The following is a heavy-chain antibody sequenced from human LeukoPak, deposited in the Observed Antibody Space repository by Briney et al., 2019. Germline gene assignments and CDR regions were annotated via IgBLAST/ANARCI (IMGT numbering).Heavy chain of an antibody. CDR3: AKGAGSTMIVVVTSGFDY. J-gene: IGHJ4*02. D-gene: IGHD3-22*01. CDR1: GFTFRRYA. V-gene: IGHV3-23*01. CDR2: ISGSGGST. Sequence: GGSLRLSCAASGFTFRRYAMTWVRQAPGKGLEWVSAISGSGGSTYYADSVKGRFTISRDNSKNTLYLQMNSLRAEDTAVYYCAKGAGSTMIVVVTSGFDYWGQGTLVTVSS.